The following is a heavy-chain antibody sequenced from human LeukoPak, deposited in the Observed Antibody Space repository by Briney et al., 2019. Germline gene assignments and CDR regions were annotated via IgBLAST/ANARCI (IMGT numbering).Heavy chain of an antibody. V-gene: IGHV3-23*01. CDR3: AKGNGIIGI. CDR2: ISGSGDST. D-gene: IGHD1-20*01. Sequence: GGSLRLSCAASGFTFSNYAMSWVRQAPGKGLEWVSAISGSGDSTYYADSVKGRFTISRDNSRNTLYLQMNSLRAEDTATYYCAKGNGIIGIWGQGTLVTVSS. CDR1: GFTFSNYA. J-gene: IGHJ4*02.